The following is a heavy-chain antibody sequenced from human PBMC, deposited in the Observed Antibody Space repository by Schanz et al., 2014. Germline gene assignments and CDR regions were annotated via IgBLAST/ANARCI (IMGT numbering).Heavy chain of an antibody. Sequence: QVQLQQWGAGLLKPSETLSLTCAVYGGSFSGYYWTWIRQPPGKGLEWIGEIHHSGSTNYNPSLKSRVTISMDTSKNQFSLKLSSVTAADTAVYFCARHGGYYDVLNSFDIWGQGTLVTVSS. J-gene: IGHJ5*02. CDR2: IHHSGST. CDR1: GGSFSGYY. D-gene: IGHD3-16*01. CDR3: ARHGGYYDVLNSFDI. V-gene: IGHV4-34*01.